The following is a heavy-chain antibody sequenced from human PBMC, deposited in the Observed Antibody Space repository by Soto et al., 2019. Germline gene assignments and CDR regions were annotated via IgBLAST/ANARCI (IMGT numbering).Heavy chain of an antibody. D-gene: IGHD3-22*01. V-gene: IGHV4-59*01. CDR2: IYYSGST. J-gene: IGHJ3*02. CDR3: ARVSPQKGYYDSSGYLGAFDI. Sequence: PSETLSLTCTVSGGSISSYYWSWIRQPPGKGLEWIGYIYYSGSTNYNPSLKSRVTISVDTSKNQFSLKLSSVTAADTAVYYCARVSPQKGYYDSSGYLGAFDIWGQGTMVTVSS. CDR1: GGSISSYY.